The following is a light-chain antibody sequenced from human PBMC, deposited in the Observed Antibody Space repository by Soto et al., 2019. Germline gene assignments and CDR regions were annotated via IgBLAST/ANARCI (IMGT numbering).Light chain of an antibody. CDR2: GAS. V-gene: IGKV3-20*01. CDR3: QQYGSSPLIT. J-gene: IGKJ5*01. Sequence: EIVLTQSPGTLSLSPGERATLSCRARQSISSSYLAWYQQKPGQAPRLLIYGASSWATGIPDRFSGSGSGTDFTLTISRLEPEDFAVYYCQQYGSSPLITFGQGTRLEIK. CDR1: QSISSSY.